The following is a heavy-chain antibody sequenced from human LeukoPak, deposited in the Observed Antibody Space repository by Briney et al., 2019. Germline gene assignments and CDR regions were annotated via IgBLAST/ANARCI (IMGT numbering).Heavy chain of an antibody. D-gene: IGHD2-21*02. CDR3: ARTVVTAIFYFDY. J-gene: IGHJ4*02. V-gene: IGHV1-3*01. Sequence: ASVTVSCKASGYTFTSYAMHWVRQAPGQRLEWMGWINAGNGNTKYSQKFQGRVTITRDTSASTAYMELSSLRSEDTAVYYCARTVVTAIFYFDYWGQGTLVTVSS. CDR2: INAGNGNT. CDR1: GYTFTSYA.